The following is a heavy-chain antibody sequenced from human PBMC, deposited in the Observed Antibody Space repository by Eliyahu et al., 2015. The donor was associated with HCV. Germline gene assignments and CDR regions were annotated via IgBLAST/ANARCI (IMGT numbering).Heavy chain of an antibody. CDR2: IRNKANSCTT. Sequence: QAPGKGLEWVGRIRNKANSCTTEYAASVKGRFTISRDDSKDSLYLQMNSLNTEDTAVYYCGRVLFRGRSDAVDYWGQGTLVTVSS. D-gene: IGHD1-26*01. CDR3: GRVLFRGRSDAVDY. V-gene: IGHV3-72*01. J-gene: IGHJ4*02.